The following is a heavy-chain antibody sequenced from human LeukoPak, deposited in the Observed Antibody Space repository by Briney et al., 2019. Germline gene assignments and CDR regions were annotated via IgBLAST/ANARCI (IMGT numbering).Heavy chain of an antibody. J-gene: IGHJ1*01. CDR3: ARDHCSSTSCYTAEYFQH. Sequence: ASVKVSCKASGYTFTSYGISWVRQAPGQGLEWMGWISAYNGNTNYAQKLQGRVTMTTDTSTSTAYMEQRSLRSDDTAVYYCARDHCSSTSCYTAEYFQHWGQGTLVTVSS. CDR1: GYTFTSYG. CDR2: ISAYNGNT. V-gene: IGHV1-18*01. D-gene: IGHD2-2*02.